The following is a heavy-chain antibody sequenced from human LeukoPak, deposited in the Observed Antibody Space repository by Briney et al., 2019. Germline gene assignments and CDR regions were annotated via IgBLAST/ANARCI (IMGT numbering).Heavy chain of an antibody. D-gene: IGHD3-16*02. CDR2: IYYSGST. J-gene: IGHJ6*02. V-gene: IGHV4-39*07. Sequence: PSETLSLTCTVSGGSISSSSFYWGWIRQPPGKGLEWIGSIYYSGSTYYNLSLKSRVTISVDTSKNQFSLKLSSVTAADTAVYYCARPGQPPPPDFGGVIDYYYYGMDVWGQGTTVTVSS. CDR1: GGSISSSSFY. CDR3: ARPGQPPPPDFGGVIDYYYYGMDV.